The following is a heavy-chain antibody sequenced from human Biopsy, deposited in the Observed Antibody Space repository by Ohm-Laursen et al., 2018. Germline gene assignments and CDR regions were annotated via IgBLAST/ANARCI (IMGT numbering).Heavy chain of an antibody. CDR1: GFSSSNHA. D-gene: IGHD3-16*01. J-gene: IGHJ3*02. V-gene: IGHV3-23*01. CDR2: FSLVGGNT. CDR3: AKYDATRAFDI. Sequence: SLRLSCAAPGFSSSNHAMGWVRQAPGKGLEWVSGFSLVGGNTAYADSVKGRFTISRDNSKNTLFLQMNSLRAEDTAVYYCAKYDATRAFDIWGQGTMVTVS.